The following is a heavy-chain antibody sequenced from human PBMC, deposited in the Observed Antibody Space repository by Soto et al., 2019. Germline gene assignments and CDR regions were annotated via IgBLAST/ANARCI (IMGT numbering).Heavy chain of an antibody. V-gene: IGHV4-59*01. D-gene: IGHD3-10*01. Sequence: PSETLSLTCTVSGSSISTYYWSWVRQPTGKGLEWIGYIHDSGSTYYNPSLKSRVTMSLDTSRNQFFLQLNSVTAADTAVYYCARESAGSGKNNWFDPWGQGMLVTVSS. CDR3: ARESAGSGKNNWFDP. J-gene: IGHJ5*02. CDR2: IHDSGST. CDR1: GSSISTYY.